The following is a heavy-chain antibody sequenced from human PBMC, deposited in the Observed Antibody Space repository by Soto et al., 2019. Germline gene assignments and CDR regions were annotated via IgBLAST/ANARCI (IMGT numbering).Heavy chain of an antibody. CDR3: AKDFSDYSSLLFDY. J-gene: IGHJ4*02. Sequence: GESLKISCAASGFTFSSYAMSWVRQAPGKGLEWVSVISDSGGSTYYADSVKGRFTISRDNSKNTLYLQMYSLRAEDTAVYYCAKDFSDYSSLLFDYWGQGTLVTVSS. V-gene: IGHV3-23*01. D-gene: IGHD6-6*01. CDR1: GFTFSSYA. CDR2: ISDSGGST.